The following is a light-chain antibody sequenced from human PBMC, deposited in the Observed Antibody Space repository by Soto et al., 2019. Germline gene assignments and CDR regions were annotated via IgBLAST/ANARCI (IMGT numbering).Light chain of an antibody. CDR1: SSDVGNYNL. Sequence: QSALTQPASVSGSPGQSITISCTGTSSDVGNYNLVSWYQQHPGKAPKLMIYEVTKRPSGVSNRFSGSKSDNKASLTISGLQAEDEADYYCCSYAGSNTLIFGGGTQLNVL. CDR3: CSYAGSNTLI. V-gene: IGLV2-23*02. CDR2: EVT. J-gene: IGLJ2*01.